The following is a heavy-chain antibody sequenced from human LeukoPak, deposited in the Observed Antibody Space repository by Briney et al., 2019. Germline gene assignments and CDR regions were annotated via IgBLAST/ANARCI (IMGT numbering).Heavy chain of an antibody. CDR1: GFTFSSYW. Sequence: GGSLRLSCAASGFTFSSYWMSWVRQAPGKGLEWVANIKQDGSEKYYVDSVKGRFTISRDNAKNSLYLQMNSLRGEDTAIYYCARENYYDESGYYMKVHGIDVWGQGTTVTVSS. CDR3: ARENYYDESGYYMKVHGIDV. CDR2: IKQDGSEK. V-gene: IGHV3-7*01. D-gene: IGHD3-22*01. J-gene: IGHJ6*02.